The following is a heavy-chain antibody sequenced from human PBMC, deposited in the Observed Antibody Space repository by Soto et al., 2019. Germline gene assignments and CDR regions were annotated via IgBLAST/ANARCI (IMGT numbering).Heavy chain of an antibody. CDR2: INHSGST. J-gene: IGHJ5*01. V-gene: IGHV4-34*01. CDR3: VRLIGDSWLDS. D-gene: IGHD2-8*01. Sequence: SETLSLTCAFYGGSFIGYYWSWIRQPPGKGLEWIGEINHSGSTNYNPSLKSRVTISVDTSNNQVSLQLKSVTPDDTAVYYCVRLIGDSWLDSWGQGTLVTVSS. CDR1: GGSFIGYY.